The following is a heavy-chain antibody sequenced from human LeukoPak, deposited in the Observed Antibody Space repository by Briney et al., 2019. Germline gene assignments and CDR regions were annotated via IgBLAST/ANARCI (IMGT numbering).Heavy chain of an antibody. CDR3: ARHRRFCGVYGNFDY. J-gene: IGHJ4*02. CDR2: IYFSGST. Sequence: SENLSRTRTVPVDSLRSSSYYGGWIRQPPGKGLEWVGSIYFSGSTYYKSSFKSRVTISVDTSKKQSSLKLRSVTAANTAVYYCARHRRFCGVYGNFDYGGQGTLVTVSS. D-gene: IGHD5/OR15-5a*01. V-gene: IGHV4-39*01. CDR1: VDSLRSSSYY.